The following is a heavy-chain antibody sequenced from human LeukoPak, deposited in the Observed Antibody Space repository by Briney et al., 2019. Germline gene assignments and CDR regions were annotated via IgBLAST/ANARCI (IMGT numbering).Heavy chain of an antibody. CDR3: AKGVPTSGWSYFDY. D-gene: IGHD6-19*01. Sequence: GGSLRLSCAASGFPFSSSPMSWVRQAPGKGLEWVSSISGSGDSTYYADSVKGRFTISRDNSKNTLYLQMNTLRDEDTAEYYCAKGVPTSGWSYFDYWGQGTLVTVSS. V-gene: IGHV3-23*01. CDR2: ISGSGDST. CDR1: GFPFSSSP. J-gene: IGHJ4*02.